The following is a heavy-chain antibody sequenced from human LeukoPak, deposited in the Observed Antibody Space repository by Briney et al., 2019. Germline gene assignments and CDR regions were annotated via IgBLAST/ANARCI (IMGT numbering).Heavy chain of an antibody. V-gene: IGHV7-4-1*02. Sequence: GASVKVSCKASGYAFTSYAVNWVRQAPGQGLEWMGWINTNTGNPTYAQGYTGRFVFSLDTSVSTAYLQISSLKAEDTAVYYCAPGIAAAGTGYYFDYWGQGTLVTVSS. J-gene: IGHJ4*02. CDR3: APGIAAAGTGYYFDY. D-gene: IGHD6-13*01. CDR1: GYAFTSYA. CDR2: INTNTGNP.